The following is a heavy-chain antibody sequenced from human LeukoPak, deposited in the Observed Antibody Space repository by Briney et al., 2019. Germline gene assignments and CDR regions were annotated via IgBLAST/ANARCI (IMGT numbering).Heavy chain of an antibody. CDR2: IHYVGST. Sequence: SETLSLTCTVSGGSFSNYNYYWGWIRQSPGKGLEWIGSIHYVGSTYYNPSLKSRVTISVDTSKNQFSLNLSSVTAADTAVYYCARQNNFDFWSGFFDYWGLGALVTVSS. CDR1: GGSFSNYNYY. CDR3: ARQNNFDFWSGFFDY. D-gene: IGHD3-3*01. V-gene: IGHV4-39*01. J-gene: IGHJ4*02.